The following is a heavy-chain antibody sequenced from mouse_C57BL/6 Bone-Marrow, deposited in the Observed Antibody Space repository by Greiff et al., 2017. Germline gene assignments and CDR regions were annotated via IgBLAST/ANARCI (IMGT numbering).Heavy chain of an antibody. CDR2: IWSGGST. V-gene: IGHV2-2*01. J-gene: IGHJ3*01. CDR1: GFSLTSYG. CDR3: GRSHCAAWFGY. Sequence: VQVVESGPGLVQPSQSLSITCTASGFSLTSYGVHWVRQSPGQGLEWLGVIWSGGSTDYNAAFITRLSISKANSKSQVFFRMNSLQADDTARYYCGRSHCAAWFGYWGQGALVTVSA.